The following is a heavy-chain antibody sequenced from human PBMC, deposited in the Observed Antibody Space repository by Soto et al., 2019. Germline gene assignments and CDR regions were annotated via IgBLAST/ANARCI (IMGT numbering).Heavy chain of an antibody. CDR2: IYRDGRT. J-gene: IGHJ4*02. Sequence: SETLSLTCDVSGVSISSGNWWSWVRQPPGKRLEWIGEIYRDGRTAYNPSLRVRATISVDTSKNWFSLRVTDATAADSAVYYCVGLSYDRGLNYLYFDYWGRGALVTVSS. CDR1: GVSISSGNW. V-gene: IGHV4-4*02. CDR3: VGLSYDRGLNYLYFDY. D-gene: IGHD5-18*01.